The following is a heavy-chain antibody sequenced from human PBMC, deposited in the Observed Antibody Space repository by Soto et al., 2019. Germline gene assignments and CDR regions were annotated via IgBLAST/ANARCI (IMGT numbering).Heavy chain of an antibody. Sequence: QVHLVQSGAEVKKPGASVKVSCKASGYTFTSYGISWVRQAPGQGLEWMGWISAYNGNTNYAQKLQGRVTMTTDTSTSTAYMELTSLRSDATAVYYCARDPGTVLLWFGELFFDYWGQGTLVTVSS. J-gene: IGHJ4*02. V-gene: IGHV1-18*01. CDR1: GYTFTSYG. CDR3: ARDPGTVLLWFGELFFDY. D-gene: IGHD3-10*01. CDR2: ISAYNGNT.